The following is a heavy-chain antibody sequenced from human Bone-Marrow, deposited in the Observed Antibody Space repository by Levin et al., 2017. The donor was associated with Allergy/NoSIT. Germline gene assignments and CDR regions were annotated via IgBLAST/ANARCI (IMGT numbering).Heavy chain of an antibody. CDR2: ISHDGSDK. D-gene: IGHD7-27*01. V-gene: IGHV3-30*04. CDR1: GFIFSHSA. CDR3: ARLGTGAEESDY. J-gene: IGHJ4*02. Sequence: GESLKISCVASGFIFSHSAMHWVRQAPGKGLVWLAVISHDGSDKFYADSVKGRFTISRDNSKSTLFLQMNSLRTDDTAMYYCARLGTGAEESDYWGQGTLLTVSS.